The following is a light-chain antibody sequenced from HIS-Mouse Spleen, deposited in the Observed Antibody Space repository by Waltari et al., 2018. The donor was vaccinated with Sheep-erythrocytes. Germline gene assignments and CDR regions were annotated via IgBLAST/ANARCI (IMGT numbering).Light chain of an antibody. CDR3: CSYAGSYNHV. CDR1: SRAVGGYNY. J-gene: IGLJ1*01. V-gene: IGLV2-11*01. CDR2: DVS. Sequence: QSALTQPRSVSGSPGQSFTLSCTGTSRAVGGYNYFSWYQQYPGKAPKLMIYDVSKRPSGVPDRFSGSKSGNTASLTISGLQAEDEADYYCCSYAGSYNHVFATGTKVTVL.